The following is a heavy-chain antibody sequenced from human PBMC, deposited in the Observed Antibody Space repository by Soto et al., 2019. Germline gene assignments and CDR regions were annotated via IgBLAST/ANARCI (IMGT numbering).Heavy chain of an antibody. V-gene: IGHV3-15*01. Sequence: EVQVVESGGDLVKPGGSLRLSCVTSGFMFSSAWMNWVRQAPGKGLEWVGRIKSKRDGGARDNAERVKGRFSISRDDSKKTVFLQTNSLSAEDTAVYYCVEGWNDFWGQGTLVTVSS. CDR1: GFMFSSAW. CDR3: VEGWNDF. J-gene: IGHJ4*02. CDR2: IKSKRDGGAR. D-gene: IGHD1-1*01.